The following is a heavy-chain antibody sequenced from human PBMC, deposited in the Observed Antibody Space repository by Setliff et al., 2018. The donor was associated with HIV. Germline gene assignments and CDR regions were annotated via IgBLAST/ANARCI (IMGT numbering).Heavy chain of an antibody. V-gene: IGHV3-11*03. CDR3: ASGRYSIFDGFDI. J-gene: IGHJ3*02. CDR1: RFTFSDYY. CDR2: ISSTSTYT. D-gene: IGHD3-9*01. Sequence: PGGSLRLSCAASRFTFSDYYMNWIRQAPGKGLEWLSFISSTSTYTNYADSVKGRFTISRDNAGKLVYLQMNSLRADDTAVYYCASGRYSIFDGFDIWGQGTLVTVSS.